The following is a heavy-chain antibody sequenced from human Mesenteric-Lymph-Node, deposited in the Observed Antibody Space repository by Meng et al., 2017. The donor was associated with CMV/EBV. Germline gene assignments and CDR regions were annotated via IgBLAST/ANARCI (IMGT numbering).Heavy chain of an antibody. CDR1: GFPFSVYW. V-gene: IGHV3-7*01. J-gene: IGHJ3*01. CDR2: IHQIGSDT. D-gene: IGHD2-21*01. CDR3: TKGPNSVYCANNVCSDDGLDA. Sequence: GESLKISCAASGFPFSVYWMSWVRQAPGKGLEWVANIHQIGSDTFYVDSVRGRFTISRDNARNSLYLQMNNLRAEDTALYYCTKGPNSVYCANNVCSDDGLDAWGQGTMVTVSS.